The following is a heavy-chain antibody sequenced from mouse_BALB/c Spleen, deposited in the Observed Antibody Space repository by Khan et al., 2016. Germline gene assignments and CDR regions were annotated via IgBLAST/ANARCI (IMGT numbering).Heavy chain of an antibody. V-gene: IGHV14-4*02. CDR3: NACDYNAMDY. CDR2: IDPENGDT. J-gene: IGHJ4*01. Sequence: VQLQQPGAELVRSGASVKLSCTASGFNIKDYYMHWVKQRPEQGLEWIGWIDPENGDTEYAPKFQGKATMTADTSSNTAYLQLSSLTSEDTAVYYYNACDYNAMDYWGQGTSVTVSS. CDR1: GFNIKDYY.